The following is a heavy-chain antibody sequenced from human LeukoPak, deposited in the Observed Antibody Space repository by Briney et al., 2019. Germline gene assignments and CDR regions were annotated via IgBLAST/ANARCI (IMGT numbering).Heavy chain of an antibody. D-gene: IGHD3-10*02. Sequence: GGSLRLSCVASGFTFDDYAMSWVRQAPGKGLEWVSSISSSSSYIYYADSVKGRFTISRDNAKNSLYLQMNSLRAEDTAVYYCAELGITMIGGVWGEGTTVTISS. V-gene: IGHV3-21*01. CDR2: ISSSSSYI. CDR3: AELGITMIGGV. J-gene: IGHJ6*04. CDR1: GFTFDDYA.